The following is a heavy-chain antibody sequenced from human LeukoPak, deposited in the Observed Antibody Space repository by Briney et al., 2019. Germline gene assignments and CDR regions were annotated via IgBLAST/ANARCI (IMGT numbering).Heavy chain of an antibody. CDR2: TYYRSKWFN. J-gene: IGHJ6*02. Sequence: SQTLSLTCAISGDTISSNSAVWYWFRQSPSRGLEWLGRTYYRSKWFNDYAVSVKSRVIFNPDTSKNQFSLHLNSETPEDTAVYYCARSLDRKMDVWGQGTTVTVSS. CDR1: GDTISSNSAV. CDR3: ARSLDRKMDV. V-gene: IGHV6-1*01.